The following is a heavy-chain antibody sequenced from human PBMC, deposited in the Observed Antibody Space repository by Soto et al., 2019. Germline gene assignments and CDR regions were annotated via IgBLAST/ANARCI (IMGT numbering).Heavy chain of an antibody. J-gene: IGHJ4*02. CDR3: ARDLDPTYYYDSSGSAIGY. Sequence: GGSLRLSCAASGFTFSSYSMNWVRQAPGKGLEWVSYISSSSSTTYYADSVKGRFTISRDNAKNSLYLQMNSLRDEDTAVYYCARDLDPTYYYDSSGSAIGYWGQGTLVTVSS. V-gene: IGHV3-48*02. D-gene: IGHD3-22*01. CDR1: GFTFSSYS. CDR2: ISSSSSTT.